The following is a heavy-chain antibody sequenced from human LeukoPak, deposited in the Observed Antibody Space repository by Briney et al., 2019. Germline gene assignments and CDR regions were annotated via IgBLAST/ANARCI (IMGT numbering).Heavy chain of an antibody. CDR1: GGSIRSSYYY. CDR2: IYDSGST. CDR3: ATQTSWIQQFGYYYYGMDV. J-gene: IGHJ6*02. V-gene: IGHV4-39*01. Sequence: SETLSLTCTVSGGSIRSSYYYWGWIRQPPGKGLEWIGSIYDSGSTYYNPSLKSRVTISVDTSKNQFSLKLNSVTAADTAVYYCATQTSWIQQFGYYYYGMDVWGQGTTVTVSS. D-gene: IGHD5-18*01.